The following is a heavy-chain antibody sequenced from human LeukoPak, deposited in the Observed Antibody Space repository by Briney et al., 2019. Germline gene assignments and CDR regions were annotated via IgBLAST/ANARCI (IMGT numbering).Heavy chain of an antibody. CDR1: GGSFNGYY. Sequence: PSETLSLTCAVYGGSFNGYYWSWIRQPPGKGLEWIGYIYNSESTNYNPSLKSRVTISVDTSKNQFSLKLSSVTAADTAVYYCARYSVDRSGWSFDYWGQGTLVTVSS. V-gene: IGHV4-59*08. J-gene: IGHJ4*02. D-gene: IGHD3-3*01. CDR2: IYNSEST. CDR3: ARYSVDRSGWSFDY.